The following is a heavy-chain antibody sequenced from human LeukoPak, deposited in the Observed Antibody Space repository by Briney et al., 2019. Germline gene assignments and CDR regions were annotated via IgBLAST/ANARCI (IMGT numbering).Heavy chain of an antibody. D-gene: IGHD2-2*01. V-gene: IGHV5-51*01. CDR2: IYPPDSDT. CDR3: ARSSTYSPYYFDS. Sequence: GESLKISCKASGYLFRKNWIGWVRQLPGKGLEWMGIIYPPDSDTRYGREFQGQVTISVDESIKTAYLQWSSLKASDTAMYYCARSSTYSPYYFDSWGQGTLVTVSS. J-gene: IGHJ4*01. CDR1: GYLFRKNW.